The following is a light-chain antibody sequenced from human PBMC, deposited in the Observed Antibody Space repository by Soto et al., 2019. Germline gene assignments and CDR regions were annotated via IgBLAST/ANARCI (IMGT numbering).Light chain of an antibody. V-gene: IGKV3-20*01. CDR3: QXYGYSPIT. CDR1: QSVSSSH. J-gene: IGKJ5*01. CDR2: AES. Sequence: PGERATLSCRASQSVSSSHLAWYQHKPGQAPRLLIYAESSRATGSPDRFSGGGSGTDFTLTISSLEPEDFAVYYCQXYGYSPITCGQGTRLEIK.